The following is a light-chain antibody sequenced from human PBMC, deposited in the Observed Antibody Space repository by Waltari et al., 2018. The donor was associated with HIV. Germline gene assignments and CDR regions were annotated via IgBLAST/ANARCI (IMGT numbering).Light chain of an antibody. CDR2: AAS. CDR1: QGISSY. J-gene: IGKJ4*01. Sequence: DIQLTQSPSILSASVGDRVTITCRTRQGISSYLAWYQQKPWKAPKLLIYAASTLQSGVPSRFSGSGAGTEFTLTISSLQPEDFATYYCRQLGCYTQISFGGGTKVGIK. V-gene: IGKV1-9*01. CDR3: RQLGCYTQIS.